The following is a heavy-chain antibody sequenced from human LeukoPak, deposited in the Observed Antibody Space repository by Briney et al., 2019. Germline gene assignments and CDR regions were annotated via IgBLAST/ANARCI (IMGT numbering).Heavy chain of an antibody. CDR1: GYTFTSYG. CDR3: ARAGDYDILTGYPIPDY. J-gene: IGHJ4*02. CDR2: ISAYNGNT. D-gene: IGHD3-9*01. Sequence: GASVKVSCKASGYTFTSYGISWVRQAPGQGLEWMGWISAYNGNTNYAQKLQGRVTMTTDTSTSTAYMELRSLRSDDTAVYYCARAGDYDILTGYPIPDYWGQGTLVTVSS. V-gene: IGHV1-18*01.